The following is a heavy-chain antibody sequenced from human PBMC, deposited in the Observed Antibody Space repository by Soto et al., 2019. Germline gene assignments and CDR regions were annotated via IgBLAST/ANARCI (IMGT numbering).Heavy chain of an antibody. V-gene: IGHV4-59*08. CDR1: GGSISSYY. D-gene: IGHD5-12*01. CDR2: IYYSGST. Sequence: SETLSLACTVSGGSISSYYWSWIRQPPGKGLEWIGYIYYSGSTNYNPSLKSRVTISVDTSKNQFSLKLSSVTAADTAVYYCARATSPYGMDVWGHGTTGTVSS. CDR3: ARATSPYGMDV. J-gene: IGHJ6*02.